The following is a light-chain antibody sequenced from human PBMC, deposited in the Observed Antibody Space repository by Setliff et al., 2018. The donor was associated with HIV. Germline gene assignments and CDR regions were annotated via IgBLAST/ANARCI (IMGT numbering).Light chain of an antibody. V-gene: IGLV2-14*03. CDR3: SSYTSSGTPV. Sequence: QSALTQPASVSGSPGQSITISCTGTSSDVGGYNYVSWYQQHPGKAPKLMIYDVTNRPSGVSNRFSGSNSGNTASLTISGLQAEDEADYYCSSYTSSGTPVFGTGTKVTVL. J-gene: IGLJ1*01. CDR2: DVT. CDR1: SSDVGGYNY.